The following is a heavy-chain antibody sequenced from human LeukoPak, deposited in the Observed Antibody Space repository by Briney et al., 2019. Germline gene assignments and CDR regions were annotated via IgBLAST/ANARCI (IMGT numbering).Heavy chain of an antibody. CDR2: INHSGST. CDR3: ARVDIVATGEWFDP. J-gene: IGHJ5*02. Sequence: SETLSLTCAVYGGSFSGYYWSWIRQPPGKGLEWIGEINHSGSTNYNPSLKSRVTISLDMSKKQFSLKLSSVTAADTAVYYCARVDIVATGEWFDPWGQGTLVTVSS. V-gene: IGHV4-34*01. D-gene: IGHD5-12*01. CDR1: GGSFSGYY.